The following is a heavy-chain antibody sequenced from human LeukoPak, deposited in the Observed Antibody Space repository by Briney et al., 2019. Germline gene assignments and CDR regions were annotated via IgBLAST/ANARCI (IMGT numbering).Heavy chain of an antibody. CDR1: GYTFTSYY. CDR2: INPSGAGT. D-gene: IGHD3-3*01. J-gene: IGHJ4*02. V-gene: IGHV1-46*01. CDR3: ARDLENDFTLDY. Sequence: ASVKLSCKASGYTFTSYYMHWVRQAPGQGLEWMGIINPSGAGTSYAQKFLGRVTMTRDTSTSTVYMELSSLRFEDTAVYYCARDLENDFTLDYWGQGTLVTVSS.